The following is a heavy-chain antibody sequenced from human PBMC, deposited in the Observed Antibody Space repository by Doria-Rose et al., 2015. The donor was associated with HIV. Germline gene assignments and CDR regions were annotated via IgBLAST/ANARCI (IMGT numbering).Heavy chain of an antibody. CDR2: NFSDDER. CDR3: ARIKSSRWYHKYYFDF. CDR1: GVSLSSPGMG. Sequence: QVTLKESGPVLVKPTETLTLTCTVSGVSLSSPGMGVSWIRQPPGKALEWLANNFSDDERSYKTSLKSRLTISRGTSKSQVVLTMTDMDPVDTATYYCARIKSSRWYHKYYFDFWGQGTLVIGSA. D-gene: IGHD6-13*01. J-gene: IGHJ4*02. V-gene: IGHV2-26*01.